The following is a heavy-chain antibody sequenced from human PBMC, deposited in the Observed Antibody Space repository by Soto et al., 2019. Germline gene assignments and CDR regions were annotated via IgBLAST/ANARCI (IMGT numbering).Heavy chain of an antibody. CDR3: AAEQKIVGHRAFDY. CDR2: FYPDDGET. D-gene: IGHD1-26*01. V-gene: IGHV1-24*01. J-gene: IGHJ4*02. CDR1: QYTLSELS. Sequence: ASVKVSCKVPQYTLSELSIHWVRQTPGKGLEWLGNFYPDDGETPFAQKFRGRVSMTEDTSTDTAYMELTSLRFDDTAVYYCAAEQKIVGHRAFDYWGQGTSVTVSS.